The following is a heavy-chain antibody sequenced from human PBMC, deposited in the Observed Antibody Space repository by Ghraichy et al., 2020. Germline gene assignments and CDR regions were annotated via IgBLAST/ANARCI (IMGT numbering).Heavy chain of an antibody. Sequence: SETLSLTCAVYGGSFSGYYWSWIRQPPGKGLEWIGEINHSGSTNYNPSLKSRVTISVDPSKHQFSLKLSSVTAADTAVYYCARGRTIFGVVTAGGFYFDYWGQGTLVTVSS. CDR2: INHSGST. D-gene: IGHD3-3*01. CDR3: ARGRTIFGVVTAGGFYFDY. CDR1: GGSFSGYY. J-gene: IGHJ4*02. V-gene: IGHV4-34*01.